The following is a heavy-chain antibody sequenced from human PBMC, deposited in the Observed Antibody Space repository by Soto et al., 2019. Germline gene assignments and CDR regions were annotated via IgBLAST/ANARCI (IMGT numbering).Heavy chain of an antibody. V-gene: IGHV4-30-4*01. Sequence: QVQLQESGPGLVMPSQTLSLTCAVSGGSIDDINSYWTWIRQSPGRGPKWIGYIHNTGNTFYNTSLKRRLAKSIDRSKSQFSLKLSAGTAADTAFYYCARSTYGEGYHHVFADWGQGTLVTVSS. J-gene: IGHJ4*02. CDR3: ARSTYGEGYHHVFAD. CDR2: IHNTGNT. D-gene: IGHD3-16*02. CDR1: GGSIDDINSY.